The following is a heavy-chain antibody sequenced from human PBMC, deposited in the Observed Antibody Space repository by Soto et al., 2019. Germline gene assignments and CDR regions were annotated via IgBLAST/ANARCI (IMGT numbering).Heavy chain of an antibody. V-gene: IGHV1-2*04. J-gene: IGHJ4*02. CDR1: GYSFTDYH. D-gene: IGHD1-26*01. CDR2: INPKSGGT. Sequence: QVQLVQSGAEVKKPGASVKVSCKASGYSFTDYHIHWVRQAPGQGLEWLGRINPKSGGTSTAQKFQGWVTMTTDTSISTASMELTRLTSDDTAIYYCARDDGGESGRFTFDNWGQGTLVTVSS. CDR3: ARDDGGESGRFTFDN.